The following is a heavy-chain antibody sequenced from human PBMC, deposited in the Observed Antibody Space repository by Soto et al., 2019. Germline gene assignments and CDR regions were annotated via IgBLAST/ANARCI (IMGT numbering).Heavy chain of an antibody. J-gene: IGHJ4*02. CDR1: GCTFTSYG. Sequence: ASVKVSCKASGCTFTSYGISWVRQAPGQGLEWMGWISAYNGNTNYAQKLQGRVTMTTDTSTSTAYMELRSLRSYDTAVYYCATALTYYYDSSSSYWGQGTLVTVSS. D-gene: IGHD3-22*01. V-gene: IGHV1-18*01. CDR2: ISAYNGNT. CDR3: ATALTYYYDSSSSY.